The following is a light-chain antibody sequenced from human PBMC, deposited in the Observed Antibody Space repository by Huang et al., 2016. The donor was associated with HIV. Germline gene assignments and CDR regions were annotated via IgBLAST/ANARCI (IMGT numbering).Light chain of an antibody. J-gene: IGKJ5*01. Sequence: ETVLTQSPATLSLSPGERATLSCRASQSVNSYLAWYQQKPGQTPRPLIYDASNRATGIPARCSGSGAGTDFTLTISSREPEDFAVYYCQQRKYWPPITFGQGTRLEIK. CDR2: DAS. V-gene: IGKV3-11*01. CDR3: QQRKYWPPIT. CDR1: QSVNSY.